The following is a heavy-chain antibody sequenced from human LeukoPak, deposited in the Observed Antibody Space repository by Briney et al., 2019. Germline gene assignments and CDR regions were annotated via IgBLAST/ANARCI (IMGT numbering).Heavy chain of an antibody. D-gene: IGHD3-10*01. J-gene: IGHJ6*02. CDR1: GGSISSSNW. V-gene: IGHV4-4*02. CDR2: IYHSGST. Sequence: SGTLSLTCAVSGGSISSSNWWSWVRQPPGKGLEWIGEIYHSGSTNYNPSLKSRVTISVDKSKNQFSLKLSSVTAADTAVYYCASLTLMVRGVEYGMDVWGQGTTVTVSS. CDR3: ASLTLMVRGVEYGMDV.